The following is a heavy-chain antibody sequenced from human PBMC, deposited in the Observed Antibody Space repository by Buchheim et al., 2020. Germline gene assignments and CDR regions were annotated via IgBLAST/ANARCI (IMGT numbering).Heavy chain of an antibody. J-gene: IGHJ4*02. V-gene: IGHV4-30-2*01. CDR1: GGSISSGGYS. CDR3: ARSDGGWLNFFDY. CDR2: IYHSGST. D-gene: IGHD2-15*01. Sequence: QLKLQESGSGLVKPSQTLSLTCAVSGGSISSGGYSWSWIRQPPGKGLAWIGYIYHSGSTYYNPSLKSRVTISVDRSKNQLSLKLISVTGADTAVYYCARSDGGWLNFFDYLGQGTL.